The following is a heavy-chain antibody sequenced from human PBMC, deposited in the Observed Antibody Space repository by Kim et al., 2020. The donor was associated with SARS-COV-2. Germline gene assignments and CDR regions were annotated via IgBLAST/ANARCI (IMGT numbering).Heavy chain of an antibody. CDR2: INTNTGNP. CDR1: GYTFTSYA. J-gene: IGHJ3*02. Sequence: ASVKVSCKASGYTFTSYAMNWVRQAPGQGLEWMGWINTNTGNPTYAQGFTGRFVFSLDTSVSTAYLQISSLKAEDTAVYYCARGITMVRGVADAFDIWGQGTMVTVSS. V-gene: IGHV7-4-1*02. D-gene: IGHD3-10*01. CDR3: ARGITMVRGVADAFDI.